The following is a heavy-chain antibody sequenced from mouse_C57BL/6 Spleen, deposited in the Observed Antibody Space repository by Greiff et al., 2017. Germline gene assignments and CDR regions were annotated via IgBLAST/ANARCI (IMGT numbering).Heavy chain of an antibody. CDR3: ASGRWLRDY. J-gene: IGHJ2*01. CDR1: GYTFTSSW. V-gene: IGHV1-69*01. CDR2: IDPSDSYT. D-gene: IGHD2-2*01. Sequence: VQLQQPGAELVMPGASVKLSCKASGYTFTSSWMHWVKQRPGQGLEWIGEIDPSDSYTNYNQKFKGKSTLTVDKSSSTAYMQLSSLTSEDSAVYYCASGRWLRDYWGQGTTLTVSS.